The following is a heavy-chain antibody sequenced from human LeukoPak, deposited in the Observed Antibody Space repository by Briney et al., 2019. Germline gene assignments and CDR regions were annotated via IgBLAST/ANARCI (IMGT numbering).Heavy chain of an antibody. CDR1: GYTFTGYY. CDR2: INPNSGGT. J-gene: IGHJ4*02. V-gene: IGHV1-2*04. CDR3: AITLLWFGELSD. D-gene: IGHD3-10*01. Sequence: GASVKVSCKASGYTFTGYYMHWVRQAPGQGLEWMGWINPNSGGTNYAQKFQGWVTMIRDTSISTAYMELSRLRSDDTAVYYCAITLLWFGELSDWGQGTLVTVSS.